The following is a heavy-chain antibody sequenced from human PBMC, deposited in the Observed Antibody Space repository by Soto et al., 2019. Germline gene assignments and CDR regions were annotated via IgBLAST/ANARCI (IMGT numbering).Heavy chain of an antibody. CDR2: IYYSGGN. CDR1: GGSFRSINYY. Sequence: LSLTCIVCGGSFRSINYYSGWIRQPPGKGLEWIGSIYYSGGNYYIPSRKSRITIAVDTSKNHFALKLSSVTAADTAVFYCARHRARNWVDPWGQGTLVTVSS. CDR3: ARHRARNWVDP. V-gene: IGHV4-39*01. J-gene: IGHJ5*02. D-gene: IGHD6-6*01.